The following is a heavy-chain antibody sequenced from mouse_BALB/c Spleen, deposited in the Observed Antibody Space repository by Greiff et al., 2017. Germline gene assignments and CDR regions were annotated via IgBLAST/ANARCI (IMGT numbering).Heavy chain of an antibody. D-gene: IGHD2-2*01. Sequence: VQLKESGGGLVKPGGSLKLSCAASGFAFSSYDMSWVRQTPEKRLDWVAYISSGGGSTYYPDTVKGRFTISRDNAKNTLYLQMSSLKSEDTDMYYCARYGYDDAMDYWGQGTSVTVSS. CDR3: ARYGYDDAMDY. V-gene: IGHV5-12-1*01. J-gene: IGHJ4*01. CDR2: ISSGGGST. CDR1: GFAFSSYD.